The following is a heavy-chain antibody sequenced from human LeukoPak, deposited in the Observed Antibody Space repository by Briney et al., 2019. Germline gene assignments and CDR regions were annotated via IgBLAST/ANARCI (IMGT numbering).Heavy chain of an antibody. CDR1: GFAFSTYA. Sequence: GGSLRLSCAASGFAFSTYATTWVRQAPGKGLEWVSAIHSGGVNIYFADFVKGRFSISRDDSRNTLYLQMNSLRAEDTAVYYCAKGTHSSGWRHFDYWGQGALVTVSS. V-gene: IGHV3-23*01. CDR3: AKGTHSSGWRHFDY. CDR2: IHSGGVNI. D-gene: IGHD6-19*01. J-gene: IGHJ4*02.